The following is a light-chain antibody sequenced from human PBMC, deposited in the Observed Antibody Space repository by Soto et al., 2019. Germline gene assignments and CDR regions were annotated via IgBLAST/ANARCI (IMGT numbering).Light chain of an antibody. CDR2: EVT. J-gene: IGLJ1*01. CDR3: SSHTSGSTRV. CDR1: SSDVGGYDY. Sequence: QSVLTQPASVSGSPGQSIAISCTGTSSDVGGYDYVSWYQQHPDNAPKLMIYEVTKRPSGVSNRFSGSKSGNTASLTISGLQPEDEADYYCSSHTSGSTRVFGSGTKVTVL. V-gene: IGLV2-14*01.